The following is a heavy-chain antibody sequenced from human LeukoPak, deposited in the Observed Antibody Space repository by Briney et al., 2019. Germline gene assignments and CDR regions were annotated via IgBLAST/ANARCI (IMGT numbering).Heavy chain of an antibody. CDR1: GFTFTSYA. CDR2: ISGRRRGGTT. V-gene: IGHV3-23*01. CDR3: AKPWFRAQAGLDY. D-gene: IGHD3-10*01. J-gene: IGHJ4*02. Sequence: GGSLRLSCAASGFTFTSYAMNCGRQAPGKRLEWVSGISGRRRGGTTYYAESVKGPFTISSDNSNNPLHLQMKRLRADDMAVYYCAKPWFRAQAGLDYWGQGTLVTVSS.